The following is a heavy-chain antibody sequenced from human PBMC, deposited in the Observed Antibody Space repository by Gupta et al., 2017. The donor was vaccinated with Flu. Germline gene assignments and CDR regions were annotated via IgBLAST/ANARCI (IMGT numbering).Heavy chain of an antibody. CDR1: GFTFNKHD. J-gene: IGHJ4*02. Sequence: EVQLLASGGGLVQPGGSLRLSCAASGFTFNKHDLTWLRQAPGKGLQWLAGISSSGDVTDYADSIRGRFTISRDNSKNTVYFQLTGLRAEDSALYYCAKSKYTSGWYDYWGRGTLVTVSS. V-gene: IGHV3-23*01. CDR2: ISSSGDVT. CDR3: AKSKYTSGWYDY. D-gene: IGHD6-19*01.